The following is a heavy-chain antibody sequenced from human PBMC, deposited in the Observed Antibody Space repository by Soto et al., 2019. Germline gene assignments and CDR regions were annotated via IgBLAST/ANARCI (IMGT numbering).Heavy chain of an antibody. V-gene: IGHV3-23*01. Sequence: GGSLRLSCAASGFTFSRYAISWVRQAPGKGLEWVSAISGSGGSTYYADSVKGRFTISRDNSNNTLYLQMNSLRAEDTAVYYCAKDPGGIGGALDAFDIWGQGTMDTGSS. CDR2: ISGSGGST. CDR3: AKDPGGIGGALDAFDI. D-gene: IGHD1-26*01. CDR1: GFTFSRYA. J-gene: IGHJ3*02.